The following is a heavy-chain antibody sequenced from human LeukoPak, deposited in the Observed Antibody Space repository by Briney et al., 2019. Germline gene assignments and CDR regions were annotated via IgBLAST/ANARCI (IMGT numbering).Heavy chain of an antibody. V-gene: IGHV4-34*01. CDR1: GGSFSGYY. D-gene: IGHD4-17*01. J-gene: IGHJ6*02. Sequence: PSETLSLTCAVYGGSFSGYYWSWIRQPPGKGLEWIGEINHSGSTNYNPSLKSRVTISVDTSKNQFSLKLSSVTAADTAVYYCARSGDYGDYGQNYYYYGMDVWGQGTTVTVSS. CDR3: ARSGDYGDYGQNYYYYGMDV. CDR2: INHSGST.